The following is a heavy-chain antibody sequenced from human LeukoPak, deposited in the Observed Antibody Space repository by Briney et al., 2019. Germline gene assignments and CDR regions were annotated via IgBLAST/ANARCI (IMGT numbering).Heavy chain of an antibody. V-gene: IGHV4-59*10. CDR2: IYTSGST. CDR3: ARHDCSSTSCYTGGGFDP. CDR1: GGSFSGYY. Sequence: SETLSLTCAVYGGSFSGYYWSWIRQPAGKGLEWIGRIYTSGSTNYNPSLKSRVTMSVDTSKNQFSLKLSSVTAADTAVYYCARHDCSSTSCYTGGGFDPWGQGTLVTVSS. D-gene: IGHD2-2*02. J-gene: IGHJ5*02.